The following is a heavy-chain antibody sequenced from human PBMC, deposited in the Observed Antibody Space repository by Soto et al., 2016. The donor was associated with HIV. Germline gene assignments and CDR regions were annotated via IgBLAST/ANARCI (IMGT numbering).Heavy chain of an antibody. CDR1: GFTFSSYD. D-gene: IGHD4-17*01. Sequence: EVQLVESGGGLVQPGGSLRLSCAASGFTFSSYDMHWVRQPTGKGLEWVSTIGTAGDTYYPGSVKGRFTISRENAKNSLYLQMNSLRAGDTAVCARGRRFYGDYRFDYWGQGTLVTVSS. V-gene: IGHV3-13*04. J-gene: IGHJ4*02. CDR2: IGTAGDT. CDR3: GRRFYGDYRFDY.